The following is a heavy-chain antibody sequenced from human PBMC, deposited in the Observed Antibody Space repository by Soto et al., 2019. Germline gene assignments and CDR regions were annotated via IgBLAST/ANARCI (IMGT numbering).Heavy chain of an antibody. CDR1: GFTFNVYG. CDR2: LIPIYDAP. J-gene: IGHJ6*02. V-gene: IGHV1-69*06. CDR3: ARVRDPHLDHYGLDV. Sequence: QVPLVQSGAEVKNPGSSVKVSCKTSGFTFNVYGIHWVRQAPGQGLEWMGGLIPIYDAPNYAQKFQGRVSITADKSTTTVYLELSSLRSEDTAVYFCARVRDPHLDHYGLDVWGQGTTVTVSS.